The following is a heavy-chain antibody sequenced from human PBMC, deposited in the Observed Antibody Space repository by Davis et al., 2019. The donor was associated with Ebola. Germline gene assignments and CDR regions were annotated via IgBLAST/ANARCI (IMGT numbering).Heavy chain of an antibody. V-gene: IGHV1-8*02. CDR2: MNPKSGDA. CDR3: ARGTRNGAAHYYYYALDV. CDR1: GYTFKNYA. J-gene: IGHJ6*04. Sequence: ASVKVSCKASGYTFKNYAISWVRQAPGQGLEWMGWMNPKSGDAGSAQKFQGGVTMTRDTSTSTAYMELSSLRSDDTAVYYCARGTRNGAAHYYYYALDVWGKGATVTVSS. D-gene: IGHD3-16*01.